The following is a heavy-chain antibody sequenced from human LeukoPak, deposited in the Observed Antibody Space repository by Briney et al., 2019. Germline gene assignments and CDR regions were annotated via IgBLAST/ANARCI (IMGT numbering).Heavy chain of an antibody. CDR2: IIPIFGTA. CDR1: GGTFSSYA. D-gene: IGHD2-15*01. V-gene: IGHV1-69*13. CDR3: AKDSRGSAVRVFDY. J-gene: IGHJ4*02. Sequence: SVKVSCKASGGTFSSYAISWVRQAPGQGLEWMGGIIPIFGTANYAQKFQGRVTITADESTSTAYMELSSLRSEDTAIYYCAKDSRGSAVRVFDYWGQGILVIVSS.